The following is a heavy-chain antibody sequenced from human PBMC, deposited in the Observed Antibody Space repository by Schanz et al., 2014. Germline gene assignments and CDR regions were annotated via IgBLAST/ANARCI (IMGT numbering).Heavy chain of an antibody. V-gene: IGHV1-46*01. Sequence: QVQLVQSGAEVKKPGASVKVSCKASGYTFTSDSMHWVRQAPGQGLEWMGMINPSGGSTTYAQKFQGRVTFPADKSTSTAYMELSSLKSEDTAVYYCARGPLGTSPWGQGTLVTVSS. J-gene: IGHJ5*02. D-gene: IGHD5-12*01. CDR3: ARGPLGTSP. CDR1: GYTFTSDS. CDR2: INPSGGST.